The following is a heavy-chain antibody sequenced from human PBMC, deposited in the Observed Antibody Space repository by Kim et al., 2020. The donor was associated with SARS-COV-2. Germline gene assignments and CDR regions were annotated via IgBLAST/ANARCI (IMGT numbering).Heavy chain of an antibody. J-gene: IGHJ5*02. CDR2: IYYSGST. D-gene: IGHD3-10*01. CDR1: GGSISSGGYY. Sequence: SETLSLTCTVSGGSISSGGYYWSWIRQHPGKGLEWIGYIYYSGSTYYNPSLKSRVTISVDTSKNQFSLKLSSVTAADTAVYYCARMGYYGSGSYRNWFDPWGQGTLVTVSS. V-gene: IGHV4-31*03. CDR3: ARMGYYGSGSYRNWFDP.